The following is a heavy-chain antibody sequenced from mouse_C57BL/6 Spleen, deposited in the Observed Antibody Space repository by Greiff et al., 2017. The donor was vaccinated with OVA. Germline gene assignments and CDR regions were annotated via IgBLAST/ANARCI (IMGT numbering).Heavy chain of an antibody. V-gene: IGHV1-69*01. Sequence: QVQLKQPGAELVMPGASVKLSCKASGYTFTSYWMHWVKQRPGQGLEWIGEIDPSDSYTNYNQKFKGKSTLTVDKSSSTAYMQRSSLTSEDSAVYYCASAAQATLFAYWGQGTLVTVSA. CDR2: IDPSDSYT. J-gene: IGHJ3*01. CDR3: ASAAQATLFAY. CDR1: GYTFTSYW. D-gene: IGHD3-2*02.